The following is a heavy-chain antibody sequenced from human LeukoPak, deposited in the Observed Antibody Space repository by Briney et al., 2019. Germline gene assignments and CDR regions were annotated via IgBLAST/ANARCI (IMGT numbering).Heavy chain of an antibody. CDR1: GGSFSGYY. V-gene: IGHV4-34*01. Sequence: SETLSLICAVYGGSFSGYYWSWIRQPPGKGLEWIGEINHSGSTNYNPSLKSRVTISVDTSKNQFSLKLSSVTAADTAVYYCASITIFGVVSRGRSGFDYWGQGTLVTVSS. CDR3: ASITIFGVVSRGRSGFDY. CDR2: INHSGST. J-gene: IGHJ4*02. D-gene: IGHD3-3*01.